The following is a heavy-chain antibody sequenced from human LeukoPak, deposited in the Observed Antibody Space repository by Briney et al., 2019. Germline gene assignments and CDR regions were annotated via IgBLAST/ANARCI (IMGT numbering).Heavy chain of an antibody. D-gene: IGHD5-12*01. CDR3: ARGRGYSGYDSRSFGY. CDR1: GYSFTSYW. CDR2: IYPGDSDT. Sequence: GESLKISCKGSGYSFTSYWIGWVRQMPGKGLEWMGIIYPGDSDTRYSPSFQGQVTISADKSISTAYLQWSSLKASDTAMYYCARGRGYSGYDSRSFGYWGQGTLVTVSS. V-gene: IGHV5-51*01. J-gene: IGHJ4*02.